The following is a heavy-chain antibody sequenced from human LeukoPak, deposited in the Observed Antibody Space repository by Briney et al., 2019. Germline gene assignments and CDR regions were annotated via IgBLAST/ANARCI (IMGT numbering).Heavy chain of an antibody. V-gene: IGHV1-2*02. D-gene: IGHD3-10*01. Sequence: ASVKVSCKASSYTFGDYYVHWVRQAPGQGLEWMGWISPNSDDTNYPQKFQGRVTMTRDTPINTAYMELSRLTSDDTAVYYCARLDLWFGELSGALDIWGQGTMVTVSS. CDR2: ISPNSDDT. CDR3: ARLDLWFGELSGALDI. J-gene: IGHJ3*02. CDR1: SYTFGDYY.